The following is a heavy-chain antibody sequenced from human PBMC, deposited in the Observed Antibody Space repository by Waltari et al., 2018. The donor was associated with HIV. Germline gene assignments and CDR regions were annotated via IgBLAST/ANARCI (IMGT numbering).Heavy chain of an antibody. J-gene: IGHJ5*02. CDR1: GFTFSSYS. Sequence: EVQLVESGGGLVQPGGRLRLPCAASGFTFSSYSMNWVRQAPGKGLEWVSYISSSSSTIYYADSVKGRFTISRDNAKNSLYLQMNSLRDEDTAVYYCAGGLMTTSPTWGQGTLVTVSS. CDR3: AGGLMTTSPT. CDR2: ISSSSSTI. V-gene: IGHV3-48*02. D-gene: IGHD4-17*01.